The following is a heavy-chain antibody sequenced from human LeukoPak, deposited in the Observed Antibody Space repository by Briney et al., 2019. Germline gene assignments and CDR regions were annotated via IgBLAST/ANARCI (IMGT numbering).Heavy chain of an antibody. J-gene: IGHJ1*01. Sequence: ASVKVSFKSSGYTFTSSGISWVRQAPGQGLEWMGWISAYNGNTNYAQKLQGRVTMTTDTSTSTAYMELRSLRSDDTAVYYCARVDSSGYYYPEYFQHWGQGTLVTVSS. CDR1: GYTFTSSG. CDR3: ARVDSSGYYYPEYFQH. D-gene: IGHD3-22*01. V-gene: IGHV1-18*01. CDR2: ISAYNGNT.